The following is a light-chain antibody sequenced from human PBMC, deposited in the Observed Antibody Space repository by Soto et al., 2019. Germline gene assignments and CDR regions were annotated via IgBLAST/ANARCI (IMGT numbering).Light chain of an antibody. V-gene: IGKV3-15*01. CDR3: LQYQNLWA. Sequence: IVMTQSPVTLSVSPGESANLSCRASQNIYYNVAWYQQRPGQAPRLLIYRTSTRATGVPARFSGSGSGTEFTLTITSLQSEDFAVYSCLQYQNLWAFGPGTKVDI. J-gene: IGKJ1*01. CDR2: RTS. CDR1: QNIYYN.